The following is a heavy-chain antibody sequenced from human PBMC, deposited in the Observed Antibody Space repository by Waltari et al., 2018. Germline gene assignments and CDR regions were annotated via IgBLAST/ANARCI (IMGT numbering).Heavy chain of an antibody. J-gene: IGHJ4*02. CDR2: INPNSGGT. CDR3: ARDGAHLLDY. Sequence: QVQLVQSGAEVKKPGASVKVSCKASGYTFTGYYMHWVRQAPGQGLEWMGRINPNSGGTNDAQKRQGRVTMTTDTSTRTAYMELRSRRSDDTAVYYCARDGAHLLDYWGQGTLVTVSS. V-gene: IGHV1-2*02. D-gene: IGHD3-16*01. CDR1: GYTFTGYY.